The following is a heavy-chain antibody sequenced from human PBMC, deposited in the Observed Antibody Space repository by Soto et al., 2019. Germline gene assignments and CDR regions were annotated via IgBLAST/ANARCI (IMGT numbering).Heavy chain of an antibody. CDR3: GKKAAAGTRYYYYNGRDV. D-gene: IGHD6-13*01. V-gene: IGHV4-39*01. J-gene: IGHJ6*04. CDR2: IYYSGST. CDR1: GGSISSSSYY. Sequence: SETLSLTCTVSGGSISSSSYYWGWIRQPPGKGLEWIGSIYYSGSTYYNPSLKSRVTISVDTSKSQFSLKLSSVTAADTAVYYWGKKAAAGTRYYYYNGRDVGAKG.